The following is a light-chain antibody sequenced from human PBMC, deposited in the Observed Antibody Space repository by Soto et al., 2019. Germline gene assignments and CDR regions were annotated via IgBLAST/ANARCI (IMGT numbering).Light chain of an antibody. Sequence: EIVLTQSPGTLALSPGERATLSCRTSQSVSSSYLAWYQQKPGQAPRLLIYGASNRATGIPDRFSGSGSGTDFTLTISRLEPEDFAVYYCQQYGTSFWTFGQGSKVGIK. CDR1: QSVSSSY. J-gene: IGKJ1*01. CDR2: GAS. CDR3: QQYGTSFWT. V-gene: IGKV3-20*01.